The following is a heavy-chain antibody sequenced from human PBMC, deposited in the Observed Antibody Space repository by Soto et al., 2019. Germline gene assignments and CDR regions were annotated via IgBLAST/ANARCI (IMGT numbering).Heavy chain of an antibody. CDR1: GFPLSSTYS. J-gene: IGHJ6*02. D-gene: IGHD4-4*01. Sequence: PSETMSLTCLVSGFPLSSTYSWGWIRQPPGKGLEWIGSISHTGTTAYSPSLTSRVSISVDTSKNQVSLKLTSVTAADTAVYFCARVTIVIRDSAHFGVDGWGHGTTVTVSS. CDR3: ARVTIVIRDSAHFGVDG. V-gene: IGHV4-38-2*02. CDR2: ISHTGTT.